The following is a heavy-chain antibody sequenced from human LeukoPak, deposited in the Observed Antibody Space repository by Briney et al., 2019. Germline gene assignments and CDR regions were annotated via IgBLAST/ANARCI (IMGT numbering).Heavy chain of an antibody. Sequence: SETLSLTCSVSGYSISSGYYWGWIRQPPGRGLEWIGSIYYTGGTLYNPSLKSRVSISVDTSKNQFSLKLSSVTAADTAVYYCARIEYSSSSYYYYYMDVWGKGTTVTVSS. CDR1: GYSISSGYY. D-gene: IGHD6-6*01. V-gene: IGHV4-38-2*02. CDR3: ARIEYSSSSYYYYYMDV. J-gene: IGHJ6*03. CDR2: IYYTGGT.